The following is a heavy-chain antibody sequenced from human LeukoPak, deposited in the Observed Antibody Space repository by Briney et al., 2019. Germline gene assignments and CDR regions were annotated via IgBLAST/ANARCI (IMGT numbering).Heavy chain of an antibody. CDR1: GYTFTSYY. Sequence: ASVKVSCKASGYTFTSYYMHWVRQAPGQGLEWMGWISAYNGNTNYAQKLQGRVTMTTDTSTSTAYMELRSLRSDDTAAYYCARKYYYDSSGYYYDAPDAFDIWGQGTMVTVSS. D-gene: IGHD3-22*01. CDR2: ISAYNGNT. J-gene: IGHJ3*02. V-gene: IGHV1-18*04. CDR3: ARKYYYDSSGYYYDAPDAFDI.